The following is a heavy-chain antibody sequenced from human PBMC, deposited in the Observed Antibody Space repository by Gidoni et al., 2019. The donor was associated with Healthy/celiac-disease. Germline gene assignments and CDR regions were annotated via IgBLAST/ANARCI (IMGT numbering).Heavy chain of an antibody. Sequence: EVQLLESGGGLVQPGGSLRLSCAASGFTFSSSAISWVRQAPGKGLEWVSAISGSGGSTYYADSVKGRFTISRDNSKNTLYLQMNSLRAEDTAVYYCAKDHRSSWGLWNSWFDPWGQGTLVTVSS. CDR1: GFTFSSSA. V-gene: IGHV3-23*01. CDR3: AKDHRSSWGLWNSWFDP. D-gene: IGHD6-13*01. J-gene: IGHJ5*02. CDR2: ISGSGGST.